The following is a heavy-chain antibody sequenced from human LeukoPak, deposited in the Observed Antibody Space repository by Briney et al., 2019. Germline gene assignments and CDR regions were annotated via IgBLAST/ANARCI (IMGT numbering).Heavy chain of an antibody. J-gene: IGHJ4*02. V-gene: IGHV4-59*08. D-gene: IGHD3-10*01. CDR1: GGSISSYY. Sequence: SETLSLTCTVSGGSISSYYWSWIRQPPGKGLEWIGYIYYSGSTNYNPSLKSRVTISVDTSKNQFSLKLSSVTAADTAVYYCASSYYGSGSCRDWGQGTLVTVSS. CDR3: ASSYYGSGSCRD. CDR2: IYYSGST.